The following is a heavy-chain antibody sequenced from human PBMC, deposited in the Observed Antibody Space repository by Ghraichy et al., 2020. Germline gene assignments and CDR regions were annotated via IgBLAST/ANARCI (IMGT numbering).Heavy chain of an antibody. CDR2: ISWDGGST. Sequence: GESLNISCAASGFTFDDYTMHWVRQAPGKGLEWVSLISWDGGSTYYADSVKGRFTISRDNSKNSLYLQMNSLRTEDTALYYCAKGWDYYGSGNYGMDVWGQGTTVTVSS. V-gene: IGHV3-43*01. CDR3: AKGWDYYGSGNYGMDV. CDR1: GFTFDDYT. D-gene: IGHD3-10*01. J-gene: IGHJ6*02.